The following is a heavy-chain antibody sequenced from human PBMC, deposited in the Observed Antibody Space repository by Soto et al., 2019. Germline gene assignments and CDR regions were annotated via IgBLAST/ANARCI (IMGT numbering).Heavy chain of an antibody. CDR1: GGTFSSYI. CDR3: ARGGVAGFDP. D-gene: IGHD6-19*01. V-gene: IGHV1-69*02. Sequence: QVQLVQSGAEVKKPGSSVKVSCKASGGTFSSYIISWVRQAPGQGLEWMGRIIPIVGIANYAQRFQGRVTITADKSTSTAYMEMSSLRSEDTVVYYCARGGVAGFDPWGQGTLVTVSS. CDR2: IIPIVGIA. J-gene: IGHJ5*02.